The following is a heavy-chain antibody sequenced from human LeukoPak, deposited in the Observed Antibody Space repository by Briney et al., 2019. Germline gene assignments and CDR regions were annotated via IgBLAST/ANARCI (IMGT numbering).Heavy chain of an antibody. CDR2: ISGSGGST. J-gene: IGHJ4*02. V-gene: IGHV3-23*01. CDR3: AKDYYDSSGYYWPEYYFDY. Sequence: PGGSLRLSCAASGFTFSSNAMSWVRQAPGKGLEWVSAISGSGGSTYYADSVKGRFTISRDNSKNTLYLQMNSLRAEDTAVYYCAKDYYDSSGYYWPEYYFDYWGQGTLVTVSS. D-gene: IGHD3-22*01. CDR1: GFTFSSNA.